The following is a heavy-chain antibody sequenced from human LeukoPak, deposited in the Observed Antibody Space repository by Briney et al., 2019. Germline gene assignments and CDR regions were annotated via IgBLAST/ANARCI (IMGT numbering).Heavy chain of an antibody. Sequence: GGSLRLSCAASGFTFSSYWMHWVRQAPGKGLVWVSRINSDGSSTSYADSVKGRFTISRDNAKNTLYLQMNSLRAEGTAVYYCARDQAVVIGYYYYYMDAWGKGTTVTVSS. CDR1: GFTFSSYW. CDR2: INSDGSST. D-gene: IGHD2-21*01. J-gene: IGHJ6*03. CDR3: ARDQAVVIGYYYYYMDA. V-gene: IGHV3-74*01.